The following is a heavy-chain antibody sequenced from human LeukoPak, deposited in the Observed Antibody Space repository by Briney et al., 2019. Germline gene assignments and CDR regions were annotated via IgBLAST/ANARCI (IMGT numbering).Heavy chain of an antibody. CDR3: ASLSMAHWYYYYYMDV. Sequence: SETLSLTCAVYGGSFSGYYWSWIRQPPGKGLEWIGEINHSGSTNYNPSLKSRVTISVDTSKNQFSLKLSSVTAADMAVYYCASLSMAHWYYYYYMDVWGKGTTVTVSS. D-gene: IGHD2/OR15-2a*01. J-gene: IGHJ6*03. CDR1: GGSFSGYY. V-gene: IGHV4-34*01. CDR2: INHSGST.